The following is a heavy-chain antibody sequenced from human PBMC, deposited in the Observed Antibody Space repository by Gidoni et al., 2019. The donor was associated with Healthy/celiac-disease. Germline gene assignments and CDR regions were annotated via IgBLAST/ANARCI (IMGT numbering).Heavy chain of an antibody. CDR1: GGSISSYY. J-gene: IGHJ5*02. D-gene: IGHD2-8*02. CDR3: ARRHWSRFDP. V-gene: IGHV4-59*08. CDR2: IYYSGST. Sequence: QVQLQESGPGLVTPSETLSLTCTVSGGSISSYYWSWIRQPPGKGLEWIGYIYYSGSTNYNPSLKSRVTISVDTSKNQFSLKLSSVTAADTAVYYCARRHWSRFDPWGQGTLVTVSS.